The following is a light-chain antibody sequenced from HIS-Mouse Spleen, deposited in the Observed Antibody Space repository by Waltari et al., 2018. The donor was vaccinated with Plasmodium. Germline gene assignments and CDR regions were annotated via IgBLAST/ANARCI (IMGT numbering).Light chain of an antibody. CDR1: AFPKKD. CDR3: YSTDSSGNHRV. V-gene: IGLV3-10*01. CDR2: EDS. Sequence: SYELTQPPPVSVSPGQTARIPCSGDAFPKKDAYLYQQKSGKAPVPVIYEDSKRPSGIPERFSGSSSETMATLTISGAQVEDEADYYCYSTDSSGNHRVFGGGTKLTVL. J-gene: IGLJ3*02.